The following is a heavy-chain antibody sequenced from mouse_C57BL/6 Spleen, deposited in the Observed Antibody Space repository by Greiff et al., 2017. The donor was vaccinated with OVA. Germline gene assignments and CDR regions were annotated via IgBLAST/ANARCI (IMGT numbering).Heavy chain of an antibody. CDR3: ARDDYGSSYGYFDV. D-gene: IGHD1-1*01. J-gene: IGHJ1*03. V-gene: IGHV5-4*01. CDR2: LIDGGSYT. Sequence: EVKLMESGGGLVKPGGSLKVSGVASGVACSSYVMSWVRQTPATSVEWVQLLIDGGSYTYYPDNVKGRFTISRDNAKNNLYLQMSHLKSEDTAMYYCARDDYGSSYGYFDVWGTGTTVTVSS. CDR1: GVACSSYV.